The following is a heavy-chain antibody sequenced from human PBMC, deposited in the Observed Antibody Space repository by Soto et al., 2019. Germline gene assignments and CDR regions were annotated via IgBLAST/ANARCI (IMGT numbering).Heavy chain of an antibody. CDR2: ISAYNGNT. V-gene: IGHV1-18*04. J-gene: IGHJ6*04. D-gene: IGHD2-21*01. CDR3: ARVSPDRGLGDCATSSCYNRRNV. CDR1: GYTFTSYG. Sequence: ASVKVSCKASGYTFTSYGISWVRQAPGQGLEWMGWISAYNGNTNYAQKLQGRVTMTTDTSTSTAYMELRSLRSDDTAVYYCARVSPDRGLGDCATSSCYNRRNVRGKGPTGTVCS.